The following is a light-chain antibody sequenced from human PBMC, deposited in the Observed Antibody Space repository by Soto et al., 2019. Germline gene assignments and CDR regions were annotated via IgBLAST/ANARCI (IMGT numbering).Light chain of an antibody. J-gene: IGKJ1*01. CDR1: QSVGSH. Sequence: VMTQSPATLSGSPGGSAKLSCRASQSVGSHLAWYQQKPGQAPRLLIYAASTRATGIPARFSGIGSGTQFTLTLSGLQSEDFAVYYCQQRSKWRTFGQGTKVDI. CDR3: QQRSKWRT. CDR2: AAS. V-gene: IGKV3-15*01.